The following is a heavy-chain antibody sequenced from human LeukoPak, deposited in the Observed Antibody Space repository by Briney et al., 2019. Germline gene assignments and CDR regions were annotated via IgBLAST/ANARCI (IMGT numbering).Heavy chain of an antibody. CDR2: ISSSGSTI. J-gene: IGHJ6*02. CDR3: ATDKLYYYDSSGYPSHYYYYYGMDV. V-gene: IGHV3-48*03. Sequence: PGGSLTLSCAASGFTFSRYEMNWVRQAPGKGREGVSYISSSGSTIYFADSVKGRFTISRDNDKNSLYLQMNSLRAEDTAVYYCATDKLYYYDSSGYPSHYYYYYGMDVWGQGTTVTVSS. CDR1: GFTFSRYE. D-gene: IGHD3-22*01.